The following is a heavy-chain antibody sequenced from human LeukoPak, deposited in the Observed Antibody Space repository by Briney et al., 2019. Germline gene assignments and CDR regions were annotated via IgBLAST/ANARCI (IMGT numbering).Heavy chain of an antibody. J-gene: IGHJ4*02. CDR2: ISPYNGNT. CDR1: GYTFTSYG. V-gene: IGHV1-18*01. D-gene: IGHD5-18*01. Sequence: ASVKVSCKASGYTFTSYGISWVRQAPGQGLEWMGWISPYNGNTNYAQKLQGRVTMTTDTSTSTAYMELRSLRSDDTAVYYCARDIQLWFGADYFDYWGQGTLVTVSS. CDR3: ARDIQLWFGADYFDY.